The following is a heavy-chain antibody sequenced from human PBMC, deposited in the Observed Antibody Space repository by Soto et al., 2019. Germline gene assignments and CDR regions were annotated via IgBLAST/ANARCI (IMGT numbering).Heavy chain of an antibody. CDR3: AKDRRAGGNSAFYFDF. D-gene: IGHD3-16*01. Sequence: GGSLRLSCAASGFKFSNYAMSWVRQAPGKGLEWVSLISATGGGTYYADSVKGRFTISRDNSHNTLYLQVHSLTAEDTAVYYCAKDRRAGGNSAFYFDFWGQGAQVTVYS. CDR1: GFKFSNYA. V-gene: IGHV3-23*01. J-gene: IGHJ4*02. CDR2: ISATGGGT.